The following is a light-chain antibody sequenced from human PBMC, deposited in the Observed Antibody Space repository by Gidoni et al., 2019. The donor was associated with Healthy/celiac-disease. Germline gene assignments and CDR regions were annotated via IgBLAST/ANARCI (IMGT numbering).Light chain of an antibody. Sequence: DIKMTQSPTSLSASVGDRVTITCRASQDISNYLAWYQQTPGKVPKLLIYAASTLQSGVPSRFSGSGAGTDVTLTISSMQPEDVATYYCQKYNNALFTFXPXTKVDIK. V-gene: IGKV1-27*01. CDR1: QDISNY. CDR2: AAS. CDR3: QKYNNALFT. J-gene: IGKJ3*01.